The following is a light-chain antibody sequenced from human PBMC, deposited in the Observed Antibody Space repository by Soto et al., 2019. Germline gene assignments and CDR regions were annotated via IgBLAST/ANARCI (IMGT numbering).Light chain of an antibody. CDR1: QSVNKVY. V-gene: IGKV3-20*01. CDR2: DVS. Sequence: EIGLTQSPGTLSLSPGERATLSCRASQSVNKVYLAWYQQKPGQAPRLRIYDVSSRATGIPDRFSGSGYGTDFTLTISRLEPEDFAVYYCQQSGTSPRTFGQGTKLEIK. J-gene: IGKJ2*01. CDR3: QQSGTSPRT.